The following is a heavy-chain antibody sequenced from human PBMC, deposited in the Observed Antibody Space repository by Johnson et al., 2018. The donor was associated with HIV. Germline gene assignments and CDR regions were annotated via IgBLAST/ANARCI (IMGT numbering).Heavy chain of an antibody. D-gene: IGHD2-15*01. CDR2: ISYDGSNK. Sequence: QVQLVESGGGVVQPGRSLRLSCAASGFTFSSYAMHWVRQAPGKGLEWVAVISYDGSNKYYADSVKGRFSISRDNSKNTLYLQMNSLIAEDTAVYYCARGGCSGGSCYSHDAFDIWGQGTMVTVS. CDR3: ARGGCSGGSCYSHDAFDI. J-gene: IGHJ3*02. CDR1: GFTFSSYA. V-gene: IGHV3-30*04.